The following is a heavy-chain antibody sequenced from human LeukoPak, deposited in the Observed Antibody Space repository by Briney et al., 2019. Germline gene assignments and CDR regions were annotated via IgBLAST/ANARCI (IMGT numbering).Heavy chain of an antibody. CDR1: GFSFSSYW. D-gene: IGHD6-13*01. Sequence: PGGSLRLSCAASGFSFSSYWMSWVRQAPGKGLEWVANIKQDGSEKYYVDSVKGRFTISRDNAKNSLYLQMNSLRAEDTAVYYCAVGYSSTWYHFEYWGRGTLVTVSS. V-gene: IGHV3-7*03. CDR2: IKQDGSEK. CDR3: AVGYSSTWYHFEY. J-gene: IGHJ4*02.